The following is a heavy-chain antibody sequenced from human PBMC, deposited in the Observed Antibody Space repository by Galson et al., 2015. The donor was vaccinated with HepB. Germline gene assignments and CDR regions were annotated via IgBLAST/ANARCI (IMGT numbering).Heavy chain of an antibody. Sequence: SVKVSCKASGYTFTGYYMHWVRQAPGQGLEWMGRINPNSGGTNYAQKFQGRVTMTRDTSISTAYMELSRLRSDDTAVYYCARDMYGSGSYPAQKTVFDYWGQGTLVTVSS. CDR1: GYTFTGYY. CDR3: ARDMYGSGSYPAQKTVFDY. D-gene: IGHD3-10*01. J-gene: IGHJ4*02. V-gene: IGHV1-2*06. CDR2: INPNSGGT.